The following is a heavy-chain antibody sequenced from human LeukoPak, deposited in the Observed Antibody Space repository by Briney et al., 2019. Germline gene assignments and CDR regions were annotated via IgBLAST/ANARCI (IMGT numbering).Heavy chain of an antibody. D-gene: IGHD2-21*02. V-gene: IGHV3-74*03. Sequence: PGGSLRLSCAASGFTFGGYWMHWVRQAPGKWLVWVSRVKSDGSTTTYADSVKGRFTISRDNAKNTLYLQMNSLRAEDTAVYYCARGDPGHFDYWGQGTLVTVSS. CDR3: ARGDPGHFDY. J-gene: IGHJ4*02. CDR1: GFTFGGYW. CDR2: VKSDGSTT.